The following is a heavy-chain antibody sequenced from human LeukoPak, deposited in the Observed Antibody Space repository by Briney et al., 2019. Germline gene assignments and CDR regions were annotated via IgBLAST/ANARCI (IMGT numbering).Heavy chain of an antibody. V-gene: IGHV1-2*02. CDR1: GYTFTGYY. Sequence: ASVKVSCKASGYTFTGYYMHWVRQAPGQGLEWMGWINPNSGGTNYAQKFQGRVTITRNTSISTAYMELSSLRSEDTAVYYCARETPGYSYGIDYYYYYMDVWGKGTTVTVSS. CDR3: ARETPGYSYGIDYYYYYMDV. J-gene: IGHJ6*03. D-gene: IGHD5-18*01. CDR2: INPNSGGT.